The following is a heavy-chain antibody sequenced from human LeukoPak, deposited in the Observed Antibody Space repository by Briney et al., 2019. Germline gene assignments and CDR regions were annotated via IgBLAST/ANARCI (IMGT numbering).Heavy chain of an antibody. V-gene: IGHV3-43*01. CDR3: ALLGTTYGYFDY. J-gene: IGHJ4*02. D-gene: IGHD1-1*01. CDR2: ISWDGGST. CDR1: GFTFDDYT. Sequence: GGSLRLSCAASGFTFDDYTMHWVRHAPGKGLEWVSLISWDGGSTYYADSVKGRFTISRDNSKNSLYLQMNSLRTEDTALYYCALLGTTYGYFDYWGQGTLVTVSS.